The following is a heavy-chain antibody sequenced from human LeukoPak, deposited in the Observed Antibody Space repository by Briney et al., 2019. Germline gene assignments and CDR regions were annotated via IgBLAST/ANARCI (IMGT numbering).Heavy chain of an antibody. CDR2: INPSGGST. J-gene: IGHJ4*02. V-gene: IGHV1-46*01. D-gene: IGHD2-15*01. CDR3: ATERVSVCSGGSCYGFDY. CDR1: GYTFTSYY. Sequence: ASVKVSCKASGYTFTSYYMHWVRQAPGQGLEWMGIINPSGGSTSYAQKFQGRVTMTRDMSTSTVYMELSSLRSEDTAVYYCATERVSVCSGGSCYGFDYWGQGTLVTVSS.